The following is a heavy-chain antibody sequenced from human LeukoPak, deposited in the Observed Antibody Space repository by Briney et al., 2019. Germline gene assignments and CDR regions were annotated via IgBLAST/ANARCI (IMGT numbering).Heavy chain of an antibody. CDR1: GYTFTGYY. J-gene: IGHJ3*02. Sequence: GASVKVSCKASGYTFTGYYMHWVRQAPGQGLEWMGWINPNSGGTNYAQKFQGRVTMTRDTSISTAYMELSRLRSDDTAVYYCAREGTMRPHAFDIWGQGTMVTVSS. D-gene: IGHD3-10*01. CDR2: INPNSGGT. CDR3: AREGTMRPHAFDI. V-gene: IGHV1-2*02.